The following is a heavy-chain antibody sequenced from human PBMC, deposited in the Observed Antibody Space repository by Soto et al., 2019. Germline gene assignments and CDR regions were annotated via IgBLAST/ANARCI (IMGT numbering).Heavy chain of an antibody. Sequence: GGSLRLSCAAPGFTFSNAWMSWVRQAPGKGLEWVGRIKSKTDGGTTDYAAPVKGRFTISRDDSKNTLYLQMNSLKTEDTAVYYCTTDPYYDGSGYYYSDYWGQGTLVTVSS. J-gene: IGHJ4*02. CDR2: IKSKTDGGTT. D-gene: IGHD3-22*01. V-gene: IGHV3-15*01. CDR3: TTDPYYDGSGYYYSDY. CDR1: GFTFSNAW.